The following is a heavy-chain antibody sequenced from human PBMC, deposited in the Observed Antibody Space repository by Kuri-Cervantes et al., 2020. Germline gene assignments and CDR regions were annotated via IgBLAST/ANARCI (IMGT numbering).Heavy chain of an antibody. V-gene: IGHV3-30-3*01. CDR2: ISYDGSNK. Sequence: GGSLRLSCAASGFTFSSYAMHRVRQAPGKGLEWVAVISYDGSNKYYADSVKGRFTISRDNSKNTLYLQMNSLRAEDTAVYYCAREWVLELRSGFDYWGQGTLVTVSS. CDR1: GFTFSSYA. J-gene: IGHJ4*02. D-gene: IGHD1-7*01. CDR3: AREWVLELRSGFDY.